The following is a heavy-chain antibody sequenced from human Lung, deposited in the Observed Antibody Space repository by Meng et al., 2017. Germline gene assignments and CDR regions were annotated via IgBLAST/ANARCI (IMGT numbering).Heavy chain of an antibody. CDR2: INPKSGDT. Sequence: GQLVQSGVEVKQPGAVVTVSCKPSGYNFPDYYIHWVRRAPGQGLEWMGRINPKSGDTHYGQKFQARVTMTGDTSISTAYMELSGLRSDDTAMYYCARDEDISAAGKLFGDYWGQGTLVTVSS. CDR3: ARDEDISAAGKLFGDY. D-gene: IGHD6-25*01. CDR1: GYNFPDYY. J-gene: IGHJ4*02. V-gene: IGHV1-2*06.